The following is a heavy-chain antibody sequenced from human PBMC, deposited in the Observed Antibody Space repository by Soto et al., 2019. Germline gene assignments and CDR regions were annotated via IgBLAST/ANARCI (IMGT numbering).Heavy chain of an antibody. D-gene: IGHD3-22*01. CDR3: TTGLSNGYYNFDY. CDR2: VSASGLNT. Sequence: GGSLRLSCAASGFTFSTYAMAWVRQAPGKGLEWVSGVSASGLNTDYAAPVKGRITISRDHSKDTLYLHMNSLKTEDTAVYYCTTGLSNGYYNFDYWGQGTPVTVSS. CDR1: GFTFSTYA. J-gene: IGHJ4*02. V-gene: IGHV3-23*01.